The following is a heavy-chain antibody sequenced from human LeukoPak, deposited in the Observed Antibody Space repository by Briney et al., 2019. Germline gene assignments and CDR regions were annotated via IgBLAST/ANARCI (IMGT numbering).Heavy chain of an antibody. D-gene: IGHD5-18*01. Sequence: ASVKVSCKASGYTFTSYDINWVRQATGQGLEWMGRINPNSGGTNYAQKFQGRVTMTRDTSISTAYMELSRLRSDDTAVYYCAREYSYGAGQDYWGQGTLVTVSS. CDR2: INPNSGGT. CDR3: AREYSYGAGQDY. V-gene: IGHV1-2*06. CDR1: GYTFTSYD. J-gene: IGHJ4*02.